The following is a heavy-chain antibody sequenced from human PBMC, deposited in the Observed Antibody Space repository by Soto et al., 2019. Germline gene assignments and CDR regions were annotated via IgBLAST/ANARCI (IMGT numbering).Heavy chain of an antibody. CDR3: ARDPIVATPTPPFDS. V-gene: IGHV1-3*01. CDR1: GYTFTSYA. J-gene: IGHJ4*02. D-gene: IGHD5-12*01. Sequence: ASVKVSCKASGYTFTSYAMHWVRQAPGQRLEWMGWINAGNGNTKYSQKFQGRVTITRDTSASTAYMELSSLRSEDTAVYYCARDPIVATPTPPFDSWGQGTLVTVSS. CDR2: INAGNGNT.